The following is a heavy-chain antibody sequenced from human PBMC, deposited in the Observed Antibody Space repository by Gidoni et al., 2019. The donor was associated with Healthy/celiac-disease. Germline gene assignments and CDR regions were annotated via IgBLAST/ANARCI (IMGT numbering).Heavy chain of an antibody. Sequence: EVQLVASGGGLIQPGGSLRLSCAAPGFTASSNYMSWVRQAPGKGLEWVSVIYSGGSTYYADSVKGRFTISRDNSKNTLYLQMNSLRAEDTAVYYCARGPYGPGGGYFDYWGQGTLVTVSS. CDR3: ARGPYGPGGGYFDY. V-gene: IGHV3-53*01. D-gene: IGHD3-16*01. CDR1: GFTASSNY. J-gene: IGHJ4*02. CDR2: IYSGGST.